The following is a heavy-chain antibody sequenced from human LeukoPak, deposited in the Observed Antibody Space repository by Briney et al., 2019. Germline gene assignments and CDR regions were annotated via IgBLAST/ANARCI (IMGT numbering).Heavy chain of an antibody. CDR2: ISWNSGSI. CDR3: AKGGFYDSSGYFHQYYFDY. CDR1: GSTFDDYA. J-gene: IGHJ4*02. Sequence: GGCLRLSWAASGSTFDDYAMHWVRQAPGKGLEWVSGISWNSGSIGYADSVKGRFTISRDNAKNSLYLQMNSLRAEDTALYYCAKGGFYDSSGYFHQYYFDYWGQGTLVTVSS. V-gene: IGHV3-9*01. D-gene: IGHD3-22*01.